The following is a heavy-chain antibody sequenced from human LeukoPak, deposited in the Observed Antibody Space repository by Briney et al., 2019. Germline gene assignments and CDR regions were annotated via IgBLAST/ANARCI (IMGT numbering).Heavy chain of an antibody. CDR2: SSASSTIT. CDR1: GFDFSSYG. V-gene: IGHV3-23*01. J-gene: IGHJ4*02. D-gene: IGHD3-9*01. Sequence: GGSLRLSCAASGFDFSSYGMSWVRQSPGKGLEWVSTSSASSTITYYADSVKGRFTISRDNSKNTLYLQMHSLRDEDTAVYYCAKGDSYYDLLTRFDLWGPEPLVTVSS. CDR3: AKGDSYYDLLTRFDL.